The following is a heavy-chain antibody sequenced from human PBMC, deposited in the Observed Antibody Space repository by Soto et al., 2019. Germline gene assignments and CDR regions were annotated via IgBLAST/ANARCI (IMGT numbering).Heavy chain of an antibody. CDR3: AKGDCSGGRCYRGFDY. J-gene: IGHJ4*02. CDR2: VSGSGSIT. Sequence: PGGSLRLSCAASGFTFSSYDMNWARQAPGKGLEWVSGVSGSGSITSYADSAKGRFTISRDNAKNTVFLQMTGLRAEDTAVYFCAKGDCSGGRCYRGFDYWGQGTLVTVSS. V-gene: IGHV3-23*01. D-gene: IGHD2-15*01. CDR1: GFTFSSYD.